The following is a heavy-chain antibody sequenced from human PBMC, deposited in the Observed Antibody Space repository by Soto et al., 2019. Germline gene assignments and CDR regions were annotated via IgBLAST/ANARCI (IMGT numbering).Heavy chain of an antibody. CDR2: INHSGST. CDR3: ARGDILTGYPY. CDR1: GGSFSGYY. Sequence: PSETLSLTCAVYGGSFSGYYWSWIRQPPGKGLEWIGEINHSGSTNYNPSLKSRVTISVDTSKNQFSLKLSSVTAAGTAVYYCARGDILTGYPYWGQGTLVTVSS. D-gene: IGHD3-9*01. J-gene: IGHJ4*02. V-gene: IGHV4-34*01.